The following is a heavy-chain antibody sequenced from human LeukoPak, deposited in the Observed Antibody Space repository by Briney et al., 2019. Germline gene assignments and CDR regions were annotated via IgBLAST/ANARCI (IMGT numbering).Heavy chain of an antibody. D-gene: IGHD5-24*01. CDR2: ISSSSSYI. CDR1: GFTFSGYW. CDR3: ARDRRRWLQSIVDY. Sequence: GGSLRLSCAASGFTFSGYWMSWVRQAPGKGLEWVSSISSSSSYIYYADSVKGRFTISRDNAKNSLYLQMNSLRAEDTAVYYCARDRRRWLQSIVDYWGQGTLVTVSS. J-gene: IGHJ4*02. V-gene: IGHV3-21*01.